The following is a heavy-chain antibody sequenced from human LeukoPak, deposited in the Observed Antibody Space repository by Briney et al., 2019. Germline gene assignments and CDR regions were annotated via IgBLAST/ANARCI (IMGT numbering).Heavy chain of an antibody. D-gene: IGHD3-22*01. CDR1: GFTFSSYG. CDR2: ISYDGSNK. V-gene: IGHV3-30*18. CDR3: AKGPYYYDSSGYISC. J-gene: IGHJ4*02. Sequence: PGGSLRLSCAASGFTFSSYGMHWVRQAPGKGLEWVAVISYDGSNKYYADSVKARFTISRDNSRNTLYLQMNSLRAEDTAVYYCAKGPYYYDSSGYISCWGRGTLVTVSS.